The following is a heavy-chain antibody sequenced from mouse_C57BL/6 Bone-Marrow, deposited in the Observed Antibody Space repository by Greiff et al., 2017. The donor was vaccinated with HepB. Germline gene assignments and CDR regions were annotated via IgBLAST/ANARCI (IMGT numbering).Heavy chain of an antibody. D-gene: IGHD3-1*01. V-gene: IGHV10-1*01. J-gene: IGHJ4*01. Sequence: EVMLVESGGGLVQPKGSLKLSCAASGFSFNTYAMNWVRQAPGKGLEWVARIRSKSNNYATYYADSVKDRFTISRDDSESMLYLQMNNLKTEDTAMYYCVRHYHRDAMDYWGQGTSVTVSS. CDR3: VRHYHRDAMDY. CDR2: IRSKSNNYAT. CDR1: GFSFNTYA.